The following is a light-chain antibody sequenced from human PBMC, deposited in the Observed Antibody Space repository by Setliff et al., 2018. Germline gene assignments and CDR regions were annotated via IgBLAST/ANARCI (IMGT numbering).Light chain of an antibody. CDR2: EVS. CDR1: SSDVGGYNY. CDR3: SSYDSSLSGYV. V-gene: IGLV2-8*01. J-gene: IGLJ1*01. Sequence: QSVLAQPPSASGSPRQSVTISCTGTSSDVGGYNYVSWYQQHPGKAPKLMIYEVSKRPSGVPDRFSGSKSGNTASLTVSGLQAEDEADYYCSSYDSSLSGYVFGTGTKVTVL.